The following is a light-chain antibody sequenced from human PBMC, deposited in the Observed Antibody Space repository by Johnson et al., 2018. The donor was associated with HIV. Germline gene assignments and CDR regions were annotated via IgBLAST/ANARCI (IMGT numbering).Light chain of an antibody. J-gene: IGLJ1*01. CDR3: GTWDNGLSAFYV. V-gene: IGLV1-51*02. CDR1: SSNIGNNL. Sequence: QSVLTQPPSVSAPPGQKVTISCSGSSSNIGNNLASWYQQLPGTAPKLLIYANNKRPSGIPDRFSGYKSGTSATLGITGLQTGDEADYYCGTWDNGLSAFYVFGTGTKVTVL. CDR2: ANN.